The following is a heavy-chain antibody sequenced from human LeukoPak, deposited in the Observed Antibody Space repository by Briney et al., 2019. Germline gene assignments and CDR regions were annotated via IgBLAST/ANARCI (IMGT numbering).Heavy chain of an antibody. CDR1: GYTFTSYG. CDR2: ISAYNGNT. D-gene: IGHD2-15*01. J-gene: IGHJ4*02. Sequence: GASVKVSCKASGYTFTSYGISWVRPAPGQGLEWMGWISAYNGNTHYPQKLQGRVTMSTDTSTSTVHMELRSLRSDDTGMYYCARDDCRGGSCYLGAYWGQGSLVTVS. CDR3: ARDDCRGGSCYLGAY. V-gene: IGHV1-18*01.